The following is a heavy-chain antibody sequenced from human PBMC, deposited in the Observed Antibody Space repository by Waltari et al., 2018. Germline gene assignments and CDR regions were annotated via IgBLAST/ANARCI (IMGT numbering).Heavy chain of an antibody. V-gene: IGHV4-34*01. CDR2: INHSGST. J-gene: IGHJ4*02. CDR3: ARGILRRSLVVVAAPLFDY. D-gene: IGHD2-15*01. CDR1: GRSFSGYY. Sequence: QVQLQQWGAGLLKPSETLSLTCAVSGRSFSGYYWSWIRQPPGKGPEWIGEINHSGSTNYNPSLKSRVTISVDTSKNQFSLKLSSVTAADTAVYHCARGILRRSLVVVAAPLFDYWGQGTLVTVSS.